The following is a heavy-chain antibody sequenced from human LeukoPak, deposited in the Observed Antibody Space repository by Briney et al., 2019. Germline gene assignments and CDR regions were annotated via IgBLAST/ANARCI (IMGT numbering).Heavy chain of an antibody. Sequence: ASVKVSCKASGYTFTGYYLHWVRQAPGQGLEWMGWIIPNSGGTNYAQKFQGRVTMTRDTSISTAYMELSRLRSDDTAVCYCARAGLLLYSGSCWFDPWGQGTLVTVSS. V-gene: IGHV1-2*02. D-gene: IGHD3-10*02. CDR1: GYTFTGYY. J-gene: IGHJ5*02. CDR3: ARAGLLLYSGSCWFDP. CDR2: IIPNSGGT.